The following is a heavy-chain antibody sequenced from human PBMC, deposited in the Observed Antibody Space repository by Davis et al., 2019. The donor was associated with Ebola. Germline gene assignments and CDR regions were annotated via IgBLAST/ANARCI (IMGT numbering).Heavy chain of an antibody. V-gene: IGHV3-21*01. CDR1: GFTFSSYS. D-gene: IGHD3-22*01. CDR3: ARGSGLYYDSSGYPGY. CDR2: ISSSSSYI. J-gene: IGHJ4*02. Sequence: GESLKISCAASGFTFSSYSMNWVRQAPGKGLEWVSSISSSSSYIYYADSVKGRFTISRDNAKNSLYLQMNSLRAEDTAVYYCARGSGLYYDSSGYPGYWGQGTLVTVSS.